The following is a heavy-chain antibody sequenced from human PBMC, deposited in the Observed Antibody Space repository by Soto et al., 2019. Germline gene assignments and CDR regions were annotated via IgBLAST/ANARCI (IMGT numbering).Heavy chain of an antibody. CDR2: INSDGSST. V-gene: IGHV3-74*01. Sequence: EVQLVESGGGLVQPGGSLRLSCAASGFTFRSYWMHWVRQAPGKGLVWVSRINSDGSSTNYADSVKGRFTISRDNARNTLFLPMAPLRAEDTTVYYCTRSGSSPYYYGMDVWGQGTTVTVSS. CDR1: GFTFRSYW. D-gene: IGHD6-6*01. CDR3: TRSGSSPYYYGMDV. J-gene: IGHJ6*02.